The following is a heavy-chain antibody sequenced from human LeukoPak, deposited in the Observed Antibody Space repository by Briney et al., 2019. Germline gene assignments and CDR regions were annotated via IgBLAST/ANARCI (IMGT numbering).Heavy chain of an antibody. CDR1: GGSISSNY. D-gene: IGHD3-22*01. CDR3: ARGPVSGWEYFQH. Sequence: SETLSLTCTVSGGSISSNYWSWIRQSPGKGLEWIGYIYHSGSTNYNPSLKSRVILSLDRSKNQFSLRLSPVTAADTAVYYCARGPVSGWEYFQHWGQGTLVTVSS. CDR2: IYHSGST. J-gene: IGHJ1*01. V-gene: IGHV4-59*13.